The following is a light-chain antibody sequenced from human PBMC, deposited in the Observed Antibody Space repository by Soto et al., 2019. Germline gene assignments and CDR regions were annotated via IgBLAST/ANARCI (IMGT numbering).Light chain of an antibody. CDR3: QQYSASPLT. J-gene: IGKJ1*01. Sequence: EIVLTHSPGTLSFSPGERATLSFRASQSVANNYLAWYQQRPGQAPRLVIYDASSRATGIPDRFSASGSGIDFTLTISRLEPEDFAVYFCQQYSASPLTFGQGTKVDIK. V-gene: IGKV3-20*01. CDR1: QSVANNY. CDR2: DAS.